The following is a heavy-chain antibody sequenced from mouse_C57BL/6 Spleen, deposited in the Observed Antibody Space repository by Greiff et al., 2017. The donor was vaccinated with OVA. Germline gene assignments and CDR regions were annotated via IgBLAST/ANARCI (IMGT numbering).Heavy chain of an antibody. CDR3: ARKGGNLAMDY. D-gene: IGHD2-1*01. CDR1: GYTFTSYW. CDR2: IDPSDSYT. J-gene: IGHJ4*01. Sequence: QVHVKQPGAELVRPGTSVKLSCKASGYTFTSYWMHWVKQRPGQGLEWIGVIDPSDSYTNYNQKFKGKATLTVDTSSSTAYMQLSSLTSEDSAVYYCARKGGNLAMDYWGQGTSVTVSS. V-gene: IGHV1-59*01.